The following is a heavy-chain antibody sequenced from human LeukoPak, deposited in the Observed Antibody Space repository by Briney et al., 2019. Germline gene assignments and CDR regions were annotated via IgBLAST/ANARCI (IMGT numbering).Heavy chain of an antibody. J-gene: IGHJ6*03. V-gene: IGHV3-74*01. Sequence: GGSLRLSCAASGFTFSSYWMHWVRQAPGKGLVWVSRIKSDGSSTTYADSVKGRFTISRDNAKNTLYLQMNSLRAEDTAVYYCAKRLAVAGTANYYYYYMDVWGKGTTVTISS. CDR3: AKRLAVAGTANYYYYYMDV. CDR1: GFTFSSYW. D-gene: IGHD6-13*01. CDR2: IKSDGSST.